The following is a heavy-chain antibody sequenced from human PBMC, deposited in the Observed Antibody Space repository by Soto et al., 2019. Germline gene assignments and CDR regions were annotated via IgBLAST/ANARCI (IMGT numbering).Heavy chain of an antibody. V-gene: IGHV1-8*01. CDR2: MNPNSGNT. Sequence: AASVKVSCKASGYTFTSYDINWVRQATGQGLEWMGWMNPNSGNTGYAQKFQGRVTMTRNTSISTAYMELSSLRSEDTAVYYCASWKRVRGPANYYYGMDVWGQGTTVTVSS. D-gene: IGHD3-10*01. CDR1: GYTFTSYD. CDR3: ASWKRVRGPANYYYGMDV. J-gene: IGHJ6*02.